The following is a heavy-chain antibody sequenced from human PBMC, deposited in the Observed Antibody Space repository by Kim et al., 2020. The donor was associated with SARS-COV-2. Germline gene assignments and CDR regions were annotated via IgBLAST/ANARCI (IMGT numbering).Heavy chain of an antibody. J-gene: IGHJ5*02. CDR2: INHSGST. CDR3: ARGGYDILTGLGQGGRNWFDP. CDR1: GGSFSGYY. Sequence: SETLSLTCAVYGGSFSGYYWSWIRQPPGKGLEWIGEINHSGSTNYNPSLKSRVTISVDTSKNQFSLKLSSVTAADTAVYYCARGGYDILTGLGQGGRNWFDPWGQGTLVTVSS. D-gene: IGHD3-9*01. V-gene: IGHV4-34*01.